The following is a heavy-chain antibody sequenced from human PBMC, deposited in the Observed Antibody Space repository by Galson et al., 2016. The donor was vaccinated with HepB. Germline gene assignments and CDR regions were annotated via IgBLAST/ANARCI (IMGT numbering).Heavy chain of an antibody. J-gene: IGHJ4*02. CDR3: ARDDYSGGRGSPDY. CDR2: IDRYGGTT. Sequence: SLRLSCAASGFFFSGRAMSWVRQAPGKGLEWVSGIDRYGGTTGYAASVKGRFTISRDNSKNTLYLQMNGLRTEDTAVYYCARDDYSGGRGSPDYWGQGTLVTVSS. CDR1: GFFFSGRA. V-gene: IGHV3-23*01. D-gene: IGHD4/OR15-4a*01.